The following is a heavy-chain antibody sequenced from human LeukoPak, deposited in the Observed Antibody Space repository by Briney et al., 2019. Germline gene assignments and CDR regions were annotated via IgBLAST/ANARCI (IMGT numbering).Heavy chain of an antibody. J-gene: IGHJ4*02. CDR3: ARRESSGSIDY. V-gene: IGHV5-51*01. D-gene: IGHD6-19*01. CDR1: GYSFTNYW. CDR2: IHPGDSDT. Sequence: GESLKISCKGCGYSFTNYWIGGVRQVAGKGLEWMGIIHPGDSDTTYSPSFQGQVTISAEKSIRTAYLQWSSLKASDTAMYYCARRESSGSIDYWRQGTLVTVSS.